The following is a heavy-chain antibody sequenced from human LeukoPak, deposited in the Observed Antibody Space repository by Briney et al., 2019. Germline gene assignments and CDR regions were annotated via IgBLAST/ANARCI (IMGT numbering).Heavy chain of an antibody. CDR3: ARVVVPAMFDY. V-gene: IGHV4-34*01. D-gene: IGHD2-2*01. CDR1: GGSFSGYY. J-gene: IGHJ4*02. CDR2: INHSGST. Sequence: SETLSLTCAVYGGSFSGYYWSWIRQPPGKGLEWIGEINHSGSTNYNPSLKSRVTISVDTSKSQFSLKLSSVTAADTAVYYCARVVVPAMFDYWGQGTLVTVSS.